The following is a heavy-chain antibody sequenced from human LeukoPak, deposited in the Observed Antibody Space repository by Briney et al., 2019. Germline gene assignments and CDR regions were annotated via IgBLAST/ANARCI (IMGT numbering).Heavy chain of an antibody. CDR1: GGSISSFY. V-gene: IGHV4-59*01. Sequence: AETLSLTCTVSGGSISSFYWSWIRQPPGKGLEWIGYIYYSGSTNYNPSLESRVTISVDTSKNQFSLKLSSVTAADTAVYYCARVAAEVYFDYWGQGTLVTVSS. CDR2: IYYSGST. J-gene: IGHJ4*02. CDR3: ARVAAEVYFDY.